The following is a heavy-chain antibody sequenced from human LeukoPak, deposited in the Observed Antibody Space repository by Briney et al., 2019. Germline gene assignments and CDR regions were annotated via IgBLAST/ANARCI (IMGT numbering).Heavy chain of an antibody. V-gene: IGHV3-30*02. CDR3: ANRGGGALGY. J-gene: IGHJ4*02. D-gene: IGHD3-10*01. CDR1: GFTFSSHG. Sequence: GGSLRLSCAASGFTFSSHGMHWVRQAPGKGLEWVAFIRYDGSNKYYADSVKGRFTISRDNSKNTLYLQMNSLRAEDTAVYYCANRGGGALGYWGQGTLVTVSS. CDR2: IRYDGSNK.